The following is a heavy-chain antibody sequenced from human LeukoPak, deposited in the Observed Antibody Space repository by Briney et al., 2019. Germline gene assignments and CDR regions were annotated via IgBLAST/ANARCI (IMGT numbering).Heavy chain of an antibody. V-gene: IGHV3-21*04. D-gene: IGHD3-10*01. CDR1: GFTFSSYS. J-gene: IGHJ3*02. Sequence: PGGSLRLSCAASGFTFSSYSMNWVRQAPGKGLEWVSSISSSSSYIYYADSVKGRFTISRDNAKNSLYLQMNSLRAEDTAVYYCAKRAMVRGVAPYDAFDIWGQGTMVTVSS. CDR2: ISSSSSYI. CDR3: AKRAMVRGVAPYDAFDI.